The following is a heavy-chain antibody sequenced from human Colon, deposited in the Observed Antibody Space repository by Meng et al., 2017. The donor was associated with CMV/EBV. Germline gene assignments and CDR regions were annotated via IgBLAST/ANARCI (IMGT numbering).Heavy chain of an antibody. CDR1: GFTFRNYE. CDR2: IDSGTTK. Sequence: GGSLRLSCAASGFTFRNYEMNWVRQAPGKGLEWISYIDSGTTKYYADSVKGRFTIFRDNAKNSLFLEMNTLRVEDTAVYYCARVMSVFVTPVPLGSDYWGQGTLVTVSS. D-gene: IGHD2/OR15-2a*01. V-gene: IGHV3-69-1*01. J-gene: IGHJ4*02. CDR3: ARVMSVFVTPVPLGSDY.